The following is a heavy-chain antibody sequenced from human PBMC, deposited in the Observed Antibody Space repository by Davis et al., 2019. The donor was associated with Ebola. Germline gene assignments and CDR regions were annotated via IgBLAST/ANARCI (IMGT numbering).Heavy chain of an antibody. CDR2: INHSGST. Sequence: MPGGSLRLSCAVYGGSFSGYYWSWIRQPPGKGLEWIGEINHSGSTNYNPSLKSQVTISVDTSKNQFSLKLSSVTAADTAVYYCARGRYYYGSGSYPFDYWGQGTLVTVSS. J-gene: IGHJ4*02. CDR3: ARGRYYYGSGSYPFDY. CDR1: GGSFSGYY. D-gene: IGHD3-10*01. V-gene: IGHV4-34*01.